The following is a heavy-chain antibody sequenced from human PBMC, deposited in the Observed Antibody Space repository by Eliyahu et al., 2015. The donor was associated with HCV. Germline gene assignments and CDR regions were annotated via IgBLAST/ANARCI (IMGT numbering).Heavy chain of an antibody. J-gene: IGHJ4*02. CDR2: VKTKAEGETT. V-gene: IGHV3-15*01. CDR3: VRSFGIVNYFDL. CDR1: GFTXSNAW. Sequence: EVQLVESGGGLVKPGGSLRLSCXASGFTXSNAWMWWVRQXPGKGLEWVGRVKTKAEGETTDYAAPVKGRFIISRDDSKDTLDLLMNSLEAEDTAVYYCVRSFGIVNYFDLWGQGTPVTVSS. D-gene: IGHD3-3*01.